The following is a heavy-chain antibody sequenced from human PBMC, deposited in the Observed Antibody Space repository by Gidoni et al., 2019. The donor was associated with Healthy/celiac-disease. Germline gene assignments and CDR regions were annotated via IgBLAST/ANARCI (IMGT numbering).Heavy chain of an antibody. Sequence: QVQLVESGGGAVQPGRTLRLPCAASGFTFWSFPMPWVRQAPGKGLEWVAVISYDGSNKYYADSVKGRFTISRDNSKNTLYLQMNSLRAEDTAVYYCAREDNLRIAAADDTGPLDYWGQGTLVTVSS. V-gene: IGHV3-30-3*01. CDR3: AREDNLRIAAADDTGPLDY. CDR1: GFTFWSFP. J-gene: IGHJ4*02. D-gene: IGHD6-13*01. CDR2: ISYDGSNK.